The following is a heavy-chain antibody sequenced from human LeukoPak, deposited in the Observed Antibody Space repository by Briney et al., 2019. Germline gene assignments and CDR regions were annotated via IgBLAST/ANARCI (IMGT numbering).Heavy chain of an antibody. V-gene: IGHV3-30*03. Sequence: GGSLRLSCAASGFTFSSNAMHWVRQAPGKGLGWVASISSDGSSKYYADSVKGRFTISRDDSKSTLYLQMNSLRTEDTAVYYCARDPAAGSTWNNGMDVWGQGTTVTVSS. J-gene: IGHJ6*02. CDR2: ISSDGSSK. D-gene: IGHD1/OR15-1a*01. CDR3: ARDPAAGSTWNNGMDV. CDR1: GFTFSSNA.